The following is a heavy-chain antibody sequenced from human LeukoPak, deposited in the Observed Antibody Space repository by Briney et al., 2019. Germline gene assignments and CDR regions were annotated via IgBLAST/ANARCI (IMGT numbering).Heavy chain of an antibody. CDR1: GYTFTSYG. V-gene: IGHV1-18*01. CDR2: ISAYSGNT. CDR3: ARDAVSTVTAGGIDY. D-gene: IGHD2-21*02. Sequence: ASVKVSCKASGYTFTSYGISWVRQAPGQGLEWMAWISAYSGNTEYAENIQGRVTMTTDTSTSTAYMELRSLRSDDTAVYYCARDAVSTVTAGGIDYWGKGTLVTFSS. J-gene: IGHJ4*02.